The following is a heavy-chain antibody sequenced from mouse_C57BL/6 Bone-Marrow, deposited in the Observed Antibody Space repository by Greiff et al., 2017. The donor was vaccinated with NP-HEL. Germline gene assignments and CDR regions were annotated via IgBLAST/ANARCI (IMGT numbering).Heavy chain of an antibody. CDR1: GFTFSNYW. J-gene: IGHJ3*01. CDR2: FRLKSDNYAT. CDR3: TLYGNKAWFAY. Sequence: EVMLVESGGGLVQPGGSMKLSCVASGFTFSNYWMNWVRQSPEKGLEWVAQFRLKSDNYATHYAESVKGRFTISRDDSKSSVYLQMNNLRAEDTGIYYCTLYGNKAWFAYWGQGTLVTVSA. V-gene: IGHV6-3*01. D-gene: IGHD2-1*01.